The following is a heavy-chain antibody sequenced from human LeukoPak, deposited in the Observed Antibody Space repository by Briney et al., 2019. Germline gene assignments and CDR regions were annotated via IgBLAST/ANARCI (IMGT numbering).Heavy chain of an antibody. CDR3: AKDRSTITTRPGYCDY. D-gene: IGHD2-2*03. CDR1: GFTFIN. CDR2: ISGSGGST. V-gene: IGHV3-23*01. Sequence: GGSLRLSCAASGFTFINMNWVRQAPGKGLEWVSAISGSGGSTYYADSVKGRFTISRDNSKNTLYLQMNSLRAEDTAVYYCAKDRSTITTRPGYCDYWGQGTLVTVSS. J-gene: IGHJ4*02.